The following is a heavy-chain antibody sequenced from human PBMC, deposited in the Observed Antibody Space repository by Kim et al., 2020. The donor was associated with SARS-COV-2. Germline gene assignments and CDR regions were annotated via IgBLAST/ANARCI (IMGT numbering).Heavy chain of an antibody. CDR2: ISSSGSTI. CDR3: ARYYYDSSGSLSFDY. D-gene: IGHD3-22*01. V-gene: IGHV3-11*04. CDR1: GFTFSDYY. J-gene: IGHJ4*02. Sequence: GGSLRLSCAASGFTFSDYYMSWIRQAPGKGLEWVSYISSSGSTIYYADSVKGRFTISRDNAKNSLYLQMNSLRAEDTAVYYCARYYYDSSGSLSFDYWGQGTLVTVSS.